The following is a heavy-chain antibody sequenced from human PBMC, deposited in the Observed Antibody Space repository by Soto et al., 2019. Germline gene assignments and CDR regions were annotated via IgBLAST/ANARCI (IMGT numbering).Heavy chain of an antibody. CDR1: GGSISSSNW. V-gene: IGHV4-4*02. CDR3: ARVFFLKFDSGSYYRFQH. D-gene: IGHD1-26*01. J-gene: IGHJ1*01. CDR2: IYHSGST. Sequence: PSETLSLTCAVSGGSISSSNWWSWVRQPPGKGLEWIGEIYHSGSTNYNPSLKSRVTISVDKSKNQFSLKLSSVTAADTAVYYCARVFFLKFDSGSYYRFQHWGQGTLVTVSS.